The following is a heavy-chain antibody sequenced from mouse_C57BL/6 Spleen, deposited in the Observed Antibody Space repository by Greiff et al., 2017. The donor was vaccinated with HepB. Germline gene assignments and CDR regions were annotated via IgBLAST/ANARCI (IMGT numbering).Heavy chain of an antibody. CDR2: IDPNSGGT. J-gene: IGHJ4*01. V-gene: IGHV1-72*01. D-gene: IGHD1-1*01. CDR1: AYTFTSYW. CDR3: ARMTTVVATNAMDY. Sequence: QVQLQQPGAELVKPGASVKLSCKASAYTFTSYWMHWVKQRPGRGLEWIGRIDPNSGGTKYNEKFKSKATLTVDKPSSTAYMQLSSLTSEDSAVYYCARMTTVVATNAMDYWGQGTSVTVSS.